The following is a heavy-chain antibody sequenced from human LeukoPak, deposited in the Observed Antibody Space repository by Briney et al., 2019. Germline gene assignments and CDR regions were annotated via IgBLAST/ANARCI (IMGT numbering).Heavy chain of an antibody. V-gene: IGHV3-23*01. CDR3: AKAQGVTSGSYYYYFDY. Sequence: GGSLRLSCAASGFTFSSYAMSWVRQAPGKGLEWVSAISGSGGGTYYADSVKGRFTISRDNSKNTLYLQMNSLRAEDTAVYYCAKAQGVTSGSYYYYFDYWGQGTLVTVSS. CDR1: GFTFSSYA. CDR2: ISGSGGGT. D-gene: IGHD1-26*01. J-gene: IGHJ4*02.